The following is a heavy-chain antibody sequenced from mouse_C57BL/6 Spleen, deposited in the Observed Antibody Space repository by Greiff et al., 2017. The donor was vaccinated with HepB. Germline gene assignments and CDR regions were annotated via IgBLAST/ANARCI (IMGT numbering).Heavy chain of an antibody. CDR3: ARWGLRRDWYFDV. CDR1: GYTFTSYW. CDR2: IDPSDSYT. D-gene: IGHD2-4*01. Sequence: VQLQQPGAELVKPVASVKLSCKASGYTFTSYWMQWVKQRPGQGLEWIGEIDPSDSYTNYNQKFKGKATLTVDTSSSTAYMQLSSLTSEDSAVYYCARWGLRRDWYFDVWGTGTTVTVSS. V-gene: IGHV1-50*01. J-gene: IGHJ1*03.